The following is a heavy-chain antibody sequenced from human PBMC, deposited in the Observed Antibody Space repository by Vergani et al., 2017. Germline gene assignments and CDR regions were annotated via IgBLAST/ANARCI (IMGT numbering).Heavy chain of an antibody. Sequence: EVQLVQSGAEVKKPGESLKISCKGSGYSFTSYWIGWVRQMPGKGLEWMGIIYPGDSDTRYSPSFQGQVTISADKSISTAYLQWSSLKASDTAMYYCARHASPNDFWSAEDRSFDYWGQGPLVTVSS. CDR2: IYPGDSDT. J-gene: IGHJ4*02. D-gene: IGHD3-3*01. CDR3: ARHASPNDFWSAEDRSFDY. CDR1: GYSFTSYW. V-gene: IGHV5-51*01.